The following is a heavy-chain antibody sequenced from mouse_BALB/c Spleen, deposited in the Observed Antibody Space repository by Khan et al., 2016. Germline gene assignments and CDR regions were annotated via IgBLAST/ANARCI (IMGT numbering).Heavy chain of an antibody. CDR3: ERCYGSSYDYFDY. J-gene: IGHJ2*01. CDR1: GYTFTSYW. Sequence: QVQLKQSGAELARPGASVKLSCKASGYTFTSYWMQWVKQRPGQGLEWIGAIYPGDGDTRYTQKFKGKATLTADKSSSTAYMQLSSLASEDSAVYYGERCYGSSYDYFDYWGQGTTLTVSS. CDR2: IYPGDGDT. V-gene: IGHV1-87*01. D-gene: IGHD1-1*01.